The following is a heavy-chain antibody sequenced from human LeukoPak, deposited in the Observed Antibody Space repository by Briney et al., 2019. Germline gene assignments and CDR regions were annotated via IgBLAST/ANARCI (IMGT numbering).Heavy chain of an antibody. Sequence: GGSLRLSCAASGFTFSNYEMNWVRQAPGKGLEGVSYISNSGSTIYYADSVKGRFTISRDNAKKSLYLQMKSLRAEDTAVYYCARSLFWDILTPGAFDIWGQGTMVTVSS. CDR3: ARSLFWDILTPGAFDI. CDR2: ISNSGSTI. J-gene: IGHJ3*02. CDR1: GFTFSNYE. V-gene: IGHV3-48*03. D-gene: IGHD3-9*01.